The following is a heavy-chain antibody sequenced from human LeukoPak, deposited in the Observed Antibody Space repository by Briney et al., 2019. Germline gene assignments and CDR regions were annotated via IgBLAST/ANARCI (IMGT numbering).Heavy chain of an antibody. CDR1: GYSFTSFY. J-gene: IGHJ6*02. CDR3: AREYSGSYSVFNYYYGMDV. V-gene: IGHV1-46*01. D-gene: IGHD1-26*01. Sequence: ASVKVSCKASGYSFTSFYIHWVRQAPGQGLEWMGIINPSGGSTSYAQKFQGRVTMTRDTSTSTVYMELSSLRSEDTAVYYCAREYSGSYSVFNYYYGMDVWGQGTTVTVSS. CDR2: INPSGGST.